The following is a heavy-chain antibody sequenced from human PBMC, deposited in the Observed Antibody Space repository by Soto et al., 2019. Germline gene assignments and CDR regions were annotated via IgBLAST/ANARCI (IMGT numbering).Heavy chain of an antibody. Sequence: PSETLSLTCTVSGGSIIGYYWSCIRQHAGKGLEWIGRIYSDGSTNYNPSRKSRVTMSVDTSKKQFSLKLKSMTAADTAMYYCARMRAAGTFDYWGQGTLVTVSS. CDR3: ARMRAAGTFDY. J-gene: IGHJ4*02. V-gene: IGHV4-4*07. D-gene: IGHD6-13*01. CDR1: GGSIIGYY. CDR2: IYSDGST.